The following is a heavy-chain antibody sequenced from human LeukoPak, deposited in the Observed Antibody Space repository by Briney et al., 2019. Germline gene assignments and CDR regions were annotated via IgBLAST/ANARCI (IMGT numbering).Heavy chain of an antibody. D-gene: IGHD4-17*01. CDR2: ISVSGGST. CDR3: AKDWKDYGDFHTFDI. V-gene: IGHV3-23*01. J-gene: IGHJ3*02. Sequence: GGSLRLSCAASGFTFNKYAMNWVRQAPGKGLEWVSTISVSGGSTYYADSVKGRFTISRDNSKNILYLQMNSLRAEDTAVYYCAKDWKDYGDFHTFDIWGQGTVVTVSS. CDR1: GFTFNKYA.